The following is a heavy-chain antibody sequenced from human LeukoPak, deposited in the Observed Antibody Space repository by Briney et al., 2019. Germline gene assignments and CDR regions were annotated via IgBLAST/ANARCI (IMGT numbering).Heavy chain of an antibody. V-gene: IGHV1-8*01. Sequence: ASVQVSCKASGYTFTSYDINWVRQATGQGLEWMGWMNPNSGNTGYAQKFQGRVTMTRNTSISTAYMELSSLRSEDTAVYYCVRELAGYCSSTSCYDYYYYMDVWGKGTTVTVSS. CDR1: GYTFTSYD. CDR2: MNPNSGNT. J-gene: IGHJ6*03. CDR3: VRELAGYCSSTSCYDYYYYMDV. D-gene: IGHD2-2*01.